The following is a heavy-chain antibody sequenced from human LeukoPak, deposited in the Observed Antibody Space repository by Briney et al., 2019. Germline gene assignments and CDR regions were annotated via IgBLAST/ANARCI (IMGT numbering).Heavy chain of an antibody. CDR3: ARVAVVNPTAYDFWSGYYAGFDP. V-gene: IGHV4-61*02. D-gene: IGHD3-3*01. Sequence: PSQTLSLTCTVSGGSISSGSYYWSWIRQPAGKGLEWIGRIFTSGSPNYHPSLKSRVTISVDTSKNQFSLKLSSVTAADTAVYYCARVAVVNPTAYDFWSGYYAGFDPWGQGTLVTVSS. J-gene: IGHJ5*02. CDR1: GGSISSGSYY. CDR2: IFTSGSP.